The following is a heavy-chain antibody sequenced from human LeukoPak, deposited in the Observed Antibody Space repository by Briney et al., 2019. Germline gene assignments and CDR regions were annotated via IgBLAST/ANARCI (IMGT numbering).Heavy chain of an antibody. V-gene: IGHV3-23*01. CDR1: GFTFSSYA. J-gene: IGHJ4*02. CDR2: ISGSGGST. D-gene: IGHD3-22*01. CDR3: AKDHYDSSGSN. Sequence: GGSLSLSCAASGFTFSSYAMRWVRPAPGKGLEWVSAISGSGGSTYYADSVKGRFTISRDNSKNTLYLQMNSLRAEDTAVYYCAKDHYDSSGSNWGQGTLVTVSS.